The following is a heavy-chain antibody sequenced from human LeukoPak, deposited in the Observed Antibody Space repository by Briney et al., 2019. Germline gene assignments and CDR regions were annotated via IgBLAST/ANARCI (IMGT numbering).Heavy chain of an antibody. CDR2: IYYSGST. V-gene: IGHV4-39*01. J-gene: IGHJ4*02. CDR3: ASPYRRSYTSSGL. D-gene: IGHD6-13*01. CDR1: GGSISSSSYY. Sequence: SGTLSLTCTVSGGSISSSSYYWRRLRQPPGKGLEWNGSIYYSGSTYDNPSVKSRVTISVDTSKIQLSLKRSSVTAADTAVYGCASPYRRSYTSSGLWGQGTLVTVSS.